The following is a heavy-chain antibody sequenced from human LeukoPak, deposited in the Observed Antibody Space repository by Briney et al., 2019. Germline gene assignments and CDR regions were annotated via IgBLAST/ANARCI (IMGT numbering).Heavy chain of an antibody. CDR3: ARDRSGGYYYYMDV. CDR1: GYSISSGYY. J-gene: IGHJ6*03. D-gene: IGHD2-15*01. CDR2: IYHSGRT. Sequence: SETLSLTCTVSGYSISSGYYWGWIRQPPGKGLEWIGSIYHSGRTFYNPSLKSRVTISVDTSKNQFSLKLTSVTAADTAVYYCARDRSGGYYYYMDVWGKGTTVTVSS. V-gene: IGHV4-38-2*02.